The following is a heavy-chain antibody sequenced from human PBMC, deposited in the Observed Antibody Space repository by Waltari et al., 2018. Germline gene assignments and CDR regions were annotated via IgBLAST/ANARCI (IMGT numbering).Heavy chain of an antibody. J-gene: IGHJ4*02. D-gene: IGHD5-12*01. CDR3: AVRRGYSGYEDFDY. CDR1: GFTFTSSA. CDR2: IVVGSGNT. V-gene: IGHV1-58*01. Sequence: QMQLVQSWPEVKKPGTSVKVSCKASGFTFTSSAVQWVRQARGQRLEWIGWIVVGSGNTNYAQKFQERVTITRDMSTSTAYMELSSLRSEDTAVYYCAVRRGYSGYEDFDYWGQGTLVTVSS.